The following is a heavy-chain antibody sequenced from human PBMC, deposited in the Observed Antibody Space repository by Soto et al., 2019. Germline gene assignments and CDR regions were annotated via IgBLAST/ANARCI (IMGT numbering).Heavy chain of an antibody. J-gene: IGHJ4*02. V-gene: IGHV3-21*01. CDR1: GFTFSSYS. CDR3: ASLYVWDTQDY. D-gene: IGHD1-26*01. CDR2: ISSSSSYI. Sequence: EVQLVESGGGLVKPGGSLRLSCAASGFTFSSYSMNWVRQAPGKGLEWVSSISSSSSYIYYADSVKGRFTISRDNAKNSLYPQMNSLRAEDTAVYYCASLYVWDTQDYWGQGTLVTVSS.